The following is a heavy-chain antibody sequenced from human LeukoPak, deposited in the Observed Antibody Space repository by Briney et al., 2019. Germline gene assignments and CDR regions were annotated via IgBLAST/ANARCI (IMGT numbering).Heavy chain of an antibody. Sequence: SETLSLTCTVSGGSISSHYWSWIRQPPGKGLEWIGYIYYSGSTNYNPSLKSRVTISVDTSKNQFSLKLSSVTAADTAVYYCARVLPTAGQLDYGDQGTLVTVDS. J-gene: IGHJ4*02. V-gene: IGHV4-59*11. D-gene: IGHD2/OR15-2a*01. CDR2: IYYSGST. CDR3: ARVLPTAGQLDY. CDR1: GGSISSHY.